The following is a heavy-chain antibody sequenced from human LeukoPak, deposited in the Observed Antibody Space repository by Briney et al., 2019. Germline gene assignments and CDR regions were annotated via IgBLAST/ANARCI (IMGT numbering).Heavy chain of an antibody. D-gene: IGHD3-16*02. CDR2: INHSGST. CDR3: ARRVYDYVWGSYRYGYFDY. Sequence: PSETLSLTCAVYGGSFSGYYWSWIRQPPGKGLEWIGEINHSGSTNYNPSLKSRVTISVDTSKNQFSLKLSSVTAADTAVYYCARRVYDYVWGSYRYGYFDYWGQGTLVTVSS. V-gene: IGHV4-34*01. J-gene: IGHJ4*02. CDR1: GGSFSGYY.